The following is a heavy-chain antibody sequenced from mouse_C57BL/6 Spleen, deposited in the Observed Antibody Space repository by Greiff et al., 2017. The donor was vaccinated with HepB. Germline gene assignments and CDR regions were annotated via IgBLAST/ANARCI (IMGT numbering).Heavy chain of an antibody. CDR3: ARWDTTVPYAMDY. Sequence: VQLQQSGPELVKPGASVKISCKASGYSFTGYYMNWVKQSPEKSLEWIGEINPSTGGTTYNQKFKAKATLTVDKSSSTAYMQLKRLTSEDSAVYYCARWDTTVPYAMDYWGQGTSVTVSS. CDR1: GYSFTGYY. CDR2: INPSTGGT. D-gene: IGHD1-1*01. J-gene: IGHJ4*01. V-gene: IGHV1-42*01.